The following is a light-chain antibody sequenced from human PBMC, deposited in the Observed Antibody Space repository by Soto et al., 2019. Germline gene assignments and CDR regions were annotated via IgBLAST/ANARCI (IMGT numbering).Light chain of an antibody. CDR3: SSYTSSSTV. J-gene: IGLJ1*01. Sequence: QSALTQPASVSGSPGQSITISCTGTSSDVGGYKYVSWFQQHPGKAPKLIIYEVSNRPSGVSNRFSGSKSGNTASLTISGLQAEDETDYYCSSYTSSSTVFGTGTKVTVL. CDR1: SSDVGGYKY. CDR2: EVS. V-gene: IGLV2-14*01.